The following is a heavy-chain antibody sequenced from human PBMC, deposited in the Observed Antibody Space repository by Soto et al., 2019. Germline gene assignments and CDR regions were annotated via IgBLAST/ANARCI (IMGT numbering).Heavy chain of an antibody. J-gene: IGHJ4*02. D-gene: IGHD2-2*01. Sequence: QVQLVESGGGVVQPGRSLRLSCAASGFTLNGNDMHWVRQAPGKGPEWVAVMSYDGSRQYYADSVKGRFTISRDTSKSTLYLQMNSLRTEDTAVYYCARGGWYASWSSSDCWGQGTLVTVSS. CDR2: MSYDGSRQ. V-gene: IGHV3-30*03. CDR1: GFTLNGND. CDR3: ARGGWYASWSSSDC.